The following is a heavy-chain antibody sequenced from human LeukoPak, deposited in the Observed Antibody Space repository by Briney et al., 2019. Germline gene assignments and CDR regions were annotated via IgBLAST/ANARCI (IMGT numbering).Heavy chain of an antibody. D-gene: IGHD1-26*01. CDR1: GFTFADYA. V-gene: IGHV3-9*01. CDR3: AKDSGSGGNAFDF. Sequence: PGRSLRLSCTASGFTFADYAMHWVRQAPGKGLEWVSGISWNSGSIGYADSVKGRFTISRDNAKNSLYLQMNSLRAEDTPLYYCAKDSGSGGNAFDFWGQGTMVTVSS. CDR2: ISWNSGSI. J-gene: IGHJ3*01.